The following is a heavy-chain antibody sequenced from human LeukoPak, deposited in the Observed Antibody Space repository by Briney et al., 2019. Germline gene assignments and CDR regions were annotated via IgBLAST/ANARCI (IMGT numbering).Heavy chain of an antibody. CDR1: GFTFSSYS. J-gene: IGHJ4*02. Sequence: PGGSLRLSCAASGFTFSSYSMNWVRQAPGKGLEWVSDIGGRDTRINYADSVKGRFTISRDNSKNTVYLQMSSLRVEDTAIYYCAREGQYCSSSACQFDYWGQGTLVTVSS. CDR3: AREGQYCSSSACQFDY. CDR2: IGGRDTRI. V-gene: IGHV3-23*01. D-gene: IGHD2-2*01.